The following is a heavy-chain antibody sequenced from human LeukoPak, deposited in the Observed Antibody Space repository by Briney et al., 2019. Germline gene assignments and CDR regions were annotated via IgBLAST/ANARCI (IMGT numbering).Heavy chain of an antibody. CDR3: ARGIARFGGYMDV. D-gene: IGHD3-10*01. CDR1: GGSISSSSYY. CDR2: IYTSGST. Sequence: PSETLSLTCTVSGGSISSSSYYWSWIRQPAGKGLEWIGRIYTSGSTNYNPSLKSRVTMSVDTSKNQFSLKLSSVTAADTAVYYCARGIARFGGYMDVWGKGTTVTVSS. J-gene: IGHJ6*03. V-gene: IGHV4-61*02.